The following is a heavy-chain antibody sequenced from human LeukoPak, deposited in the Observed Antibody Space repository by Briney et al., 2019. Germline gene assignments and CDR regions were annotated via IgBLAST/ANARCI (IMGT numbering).Heavy chain of an antibody. D-gene: IGHD5-12*01. CDR2: VDPEDGET. CDR1: GYTFTDYY. V-gene: IGHV1-69-2*01. CDR3: ATGTGNIVATRAFDI. J-gene: IGHJ3*02. Sequence: ASVKVSCKVSGYTFTDYYMHWVQQAPGKGLEWMGLVDPEDGETIYAEKFQGRVTITADTSTDTAYMELSSLRSEDTAVYYCATGTGNIVATRAFDIWGQGTMVTVSS.